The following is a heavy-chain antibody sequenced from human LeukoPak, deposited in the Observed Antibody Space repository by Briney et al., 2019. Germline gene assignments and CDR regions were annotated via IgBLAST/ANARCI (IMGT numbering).Heavy chain of an antibody. Sequence: SETLSLTCTVSGGSISSSSYYWGWLPQPPGKGLEWIGYFHNSGTSTYNPSLKSRVTISADTSKNQFSLKLNSLTTADTAVYYCTRGAGWLIDYWGQGILVTVSS. CDR3: TRGAGWLIDY. CDR1: GGSISSSSYY. V-gene: IGHV4-61*05. CDR2: FHNSGTS. D-gene: IGHD3-16*01. J-gene: IGHJ4*02.